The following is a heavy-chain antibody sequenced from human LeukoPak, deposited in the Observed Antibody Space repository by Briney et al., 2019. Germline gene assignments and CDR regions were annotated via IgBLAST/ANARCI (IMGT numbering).Heavy chain of an antibody. CDR2: IYTSGST. Sequence: SETLSLTCTVSSGSISSYYWSWIRQPAGKGLEWIGRIYTSGSTNYNPSLKSRVSISVDTSKNPFSLKLSSVTAADTAVYYCARGVENYSSSSRYYYYYIDVWGKGTTVTVSS. CDR3: ARGVENYSSSSRYYYYYIDV. D-gene: IGHD6-6*01. J-gene: IGHJ6*03. CDR1: SGSISSYY. V-gene: IGHV4-4*07.